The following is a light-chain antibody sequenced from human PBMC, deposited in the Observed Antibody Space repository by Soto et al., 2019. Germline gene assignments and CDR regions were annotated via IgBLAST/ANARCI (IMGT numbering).Light chain of an antibody. CDR3: QQYESFPRT. J-gene: IGKJ1*01. V-gene: IGKV1-5*03. CDR1: QSINNW. Sequence: DIQMTQSPSTLSASVGDRVTITCRASQSINNWLAWYQQKPGKAPKLFIFKASTLESGVPSRFSGSGSGTEFTLSISSLQPDDFATDFCQQYESFPRTFGQGTKVEI. CDR2: KAS.